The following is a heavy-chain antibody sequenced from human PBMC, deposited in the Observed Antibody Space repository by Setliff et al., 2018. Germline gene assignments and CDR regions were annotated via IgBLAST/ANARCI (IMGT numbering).Heavy chain of an antibody. J-gene: IGHJ3*02. Sequence: ASVKVSCKASGYIFTSYAINWVRQAPGQGLEWMGSISAYNANTNYAQNLQGSVTMTRDTSTSTAYMELRSLRSDDTAVYYCAREPLWGSHDAFDIWGQGTMVTVSS. CDR1: GYIFTSYA. CDR2: ISAYNANT. V-gene: IGHV1-18*01. CDR3: AREPLWGSHDAFDI. D-gene: IGHD7-27*01.